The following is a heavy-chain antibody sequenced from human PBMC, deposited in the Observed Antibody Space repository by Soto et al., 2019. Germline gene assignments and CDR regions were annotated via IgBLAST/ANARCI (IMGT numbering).Heavy chain of an antibody. D-gene: IGHD4-17*01. CDR2: IGGSGIIT. CDR1: GFTFSTYT. Sequence: GGSLRLSCAASGFTFSTYTMNWVRQAPGKGLGWVSSIGGSGIITYYTDSVKGRFTISRDNSGNTPFLHMNSLRADDTAVYYCAKDPNGNYVGAFDSWGQGTLVTVSS. J-gene: IGHJ4*02. V-gene: IGHV3-23*01. CDR3: AKDPNGNYVGAFDS.